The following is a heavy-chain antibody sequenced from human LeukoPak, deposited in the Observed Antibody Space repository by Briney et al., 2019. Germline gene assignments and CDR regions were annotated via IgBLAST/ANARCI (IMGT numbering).Heavy chain of an antibody. CDR1: GGXISSYY. J-gene: IGHJ4*02. Sequence: SETLSLTCTVSGGXISSYYWSWIRQPPGKGLEWIGYIYYSGSTNYNPSLKSRVTISVDTSKNQFSLELSSVTAADTAVYYCARRGAADFDYWGQGTLVTVSS. D-gene: IGHD6-13*01. CDR3: ARRGAADFDY. V-gene: IGHV4-59*08. CDR2: IYYSGST.